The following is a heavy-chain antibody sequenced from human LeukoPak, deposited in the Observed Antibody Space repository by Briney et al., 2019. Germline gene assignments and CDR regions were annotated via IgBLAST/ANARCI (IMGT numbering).Heavy chain of an antibody. D-gene: IGHD2-21*01. CDR2: IYYSGST. CDR1: GGSISSHY. CDR3: ARGRRDGWFDP. Sequence: SETLSLTCTVSGGSISSHYWSWIRQPPGKGLEWIGYIYYSGSTNYNPSLKSRVTISVDTSKNQFSLKLSSVTAADTAVYYCARGRRDGWFDPWGQGTLVTVSS. J-gene: IGHJ5*02. V-gene: IGHV4-59*11.